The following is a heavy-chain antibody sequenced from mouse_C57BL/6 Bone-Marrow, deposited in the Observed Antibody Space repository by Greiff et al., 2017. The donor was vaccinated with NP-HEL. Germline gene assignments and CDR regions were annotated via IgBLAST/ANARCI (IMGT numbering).Heavy chain of an antibody. V-gene: IGHV1-22*01. CDR3: ARREYGNYQFYWYFDV. CDR2: INPNNGGT. D-gene: IGHD2-1*01. CDR1: GYTFTDYN. Sequence: EVQLQQSGPELVKPGASVQMSCKASGYTFTDYNMHWVKQSHGKSLEWIGYINPNNGGTSYNQQFKGKATLTVNKSSSTAYMELRSLTSEDSAVYYCARREYGNYQFYWYFDVWGTGTTVTVSS. J-gene: IGHJ1*03.